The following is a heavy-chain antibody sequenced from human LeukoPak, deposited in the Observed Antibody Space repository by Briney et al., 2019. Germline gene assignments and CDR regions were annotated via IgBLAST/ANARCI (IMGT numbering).Heavy chain of an antibody. D-gene: IGHD2-2*01. CDR2: ISGSGGST. V-gene: IGHV3-23*01. CDR1: GFTFSSYA. Sequence: GSLRLSCAASGFTFSSYAMSWVRQAPGKGLEWVSAISGSGGSTYYADSVKGRITISRDNSKNTLYLQMNSLRAEDTAVYYCAKESSERGYCSSTSCHRSAFDIWGQGTMVTVSS. CDR3: AKESSERGYCSSTSCHRSAFDI. J-gene: IGHJ3*02.